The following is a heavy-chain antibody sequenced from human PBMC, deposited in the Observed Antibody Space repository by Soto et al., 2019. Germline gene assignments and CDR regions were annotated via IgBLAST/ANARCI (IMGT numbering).Heavy chain of an antibody. CDR2: ISGSGGST. CDR3: AKGPLRYFDWLGSDY. D-gene: IGHD3-9*01. Sequence: GGSLRLSCAASGFTFSSYAMSWVRQAPGKGLEWVSAISGSGGSTYYADSVKGRFTISRDNSKNTLYLQMNSLRAEDTAVYYCAKGPLRYFDWLGSDYWGQGTLVTVSS. CDR1: GFTFSSYA. V-gene: IGHV3-23*01. J-gene: IGHJ4*02.